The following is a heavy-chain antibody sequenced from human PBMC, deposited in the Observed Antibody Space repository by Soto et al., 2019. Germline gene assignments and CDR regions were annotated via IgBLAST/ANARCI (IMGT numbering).Heavy chain of an antibody. CDR3: ARQATAGSADYYYYGMDV. D-gene: IGHD6-13*01. V-gene: IGHV5-10-1*01. Sequence: GESLKISCKGSGYSFTSYWIDWVRQMPGKGLEWMGRIDPSDSYTNYSPSFQGHVTISTDKSISTAYLQWSRLKASDTAMYYCARQATAGSADYYYYGMDVWGQGTTVTVSS. CDR2: IDPSDSYT. J-gene: IGHJ6*02. CDR1: GYSFTSYW.